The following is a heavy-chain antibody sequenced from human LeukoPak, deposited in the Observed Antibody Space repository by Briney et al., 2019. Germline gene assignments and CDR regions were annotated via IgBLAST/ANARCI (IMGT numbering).Heavy chain of an antibody. CDR2: ISVDGGDI. CDR1: RFAFHNYA. CDR3: ARENTIYYYYYMDV. Sequence: GGSLRLSCAASRFAFHNYAMTWIRQAPERGLEWVSSISVDGGDIKYTDSAKGRFTISRDNAKNTLYLQMNSLRAEDTAVYYCARENTIYYYYYMDVWGKGTTVTVSS. V-gene: IGHV3-23*01. D-gene: IGHD3-3*01. J-gene: IGHJ6*03.